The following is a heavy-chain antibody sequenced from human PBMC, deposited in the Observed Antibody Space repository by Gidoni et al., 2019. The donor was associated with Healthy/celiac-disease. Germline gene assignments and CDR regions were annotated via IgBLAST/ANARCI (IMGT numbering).Heavy chain of an antibody. CDR2: INHSGST. D-gene: IGHD3-22*01. CDR3: ARGGWGSGLRDYFDY. J-gene: IGHJ4*02. Sequence: QVQLQQWGAGLLKPSETLSLTCAVYGGSFSGYYWSWIRQPPGKGLDWIGEINHSGSTNYNPSLKSRVTISVDTSKNQFSLKLSSVTAADTAVYYCARGGWGSGLRDYFDYWGQGTLVTVSS. CDR1: GGSFSGYY. V-gene: IGHV4-34*01.